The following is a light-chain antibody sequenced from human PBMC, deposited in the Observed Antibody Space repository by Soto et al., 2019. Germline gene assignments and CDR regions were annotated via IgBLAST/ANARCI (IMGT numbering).Light chain of an antibody. J-gene: IGKJ2*01. V-gene: IGKV1-5*03. CDR1: QSISSW. CDR2: KAS. Sequence: DIQMTQSPSTLSASVGDRVTITCRASQSISSWLAWYQQKPGTAPKRMIYKASSLESGVASRFSGSASGTEFTLTINSLQPDDFAAYYCQQYNTYPYTFGQGTKLEIK. CDR3: QQYNTYPYT.